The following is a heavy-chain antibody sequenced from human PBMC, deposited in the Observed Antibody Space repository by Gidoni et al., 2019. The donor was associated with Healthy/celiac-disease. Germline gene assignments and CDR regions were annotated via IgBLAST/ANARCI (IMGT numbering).Heavy chain of an antibody. V-gene: IGHV2-70*15. J-gene: IGHJ4*02. D-gene: IGHD3-10*01. Sequence: QVTLRESGPALVKPTQTLTLTCTFSGFSLSTSGMCVSWIRQPPGKALEWLARIDWDDDKYYSTSLKTRLTISKDTSKNQVVLTMTNMDPVDTATYYCARIFYYGVSGSYYRDYWGQGTLVTVSS. CDR2: IDWDDDK. CDR1: GFSLSTSGMC. CDR3: ARIFYYGVSGSYYRDY.